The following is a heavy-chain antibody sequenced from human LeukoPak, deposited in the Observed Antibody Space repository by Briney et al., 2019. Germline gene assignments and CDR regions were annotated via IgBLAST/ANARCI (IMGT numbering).Heavy chain of an antibody. D-gene: IGHD3-22*01. V-gene: IGHV3-23*01. CDR3: ATLPPGTSRGYYSLFAY. J-gene: IGHJ4*01. CDR1: GFTFSSYT. Sequence: GGSLRLSCAASGFTFSSYTMNWVRQAPGKGLEWVSAISGSGGSTYYADSVKGRFTISRDNSKNTLYLQMNSLRAEDTAVYYCATLPPGTSRGYYSLFAYWGQGTLVTVSS. CDR2: ISGSGGST.